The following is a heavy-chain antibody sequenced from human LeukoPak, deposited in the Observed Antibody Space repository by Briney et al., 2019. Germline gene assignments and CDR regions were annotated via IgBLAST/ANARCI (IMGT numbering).Heavy chain of an antibody. Sequence: GGPLTLSCAASGFTLSSYHMNWVRPAPGKGGEWVSYISSSGSYIYCANSLKGLFTIARYTAKNSLYLQMNSLKAEDTAVYYWAGDPGGGVSDYGDDGVEDYWGQGTLVTVSS. CDR3: AGDPGGGVSDYGDDGVEDY. J-gene: IGHJ4*02. CDR1: GFTLSSYH. D-gene: IGHD4-17*01. CDR2: ISSSGSYI. V-gene: IGHV3-21*01.